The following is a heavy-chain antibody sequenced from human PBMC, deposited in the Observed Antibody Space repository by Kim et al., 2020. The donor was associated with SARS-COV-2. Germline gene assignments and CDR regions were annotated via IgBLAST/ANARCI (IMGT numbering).Heavy chain of an antibody. J-gene: IGHJ4*02. V-gene: IGHV4-4*02. D-gene: IGHD6-19*01. CDR2: SGCA. Sequence: SGCATYNPSLKSRVTISVDKSRSQFSLKLSSVTAADTAVYYCAGGWQTGYWGQGTLVTVSS. CDR3: AGGWQTGY.